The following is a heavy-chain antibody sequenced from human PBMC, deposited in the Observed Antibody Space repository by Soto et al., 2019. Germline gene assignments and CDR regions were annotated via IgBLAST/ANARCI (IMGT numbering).Heavy chain of an antibody. CDR2: VSDNGGSRGGT. CDR1: GFMFNNSA. CDR3: ARAKAVVIAALDI. J-gene: IGHJ3*02. Sequence: EVELLESGGGLVQPGGSLRLSCKASGFMFNNSAMTWVRQAPGQGLQWVASVSDNGGSRGGTYYADSVKGRFTISRDNSKNTLYLQLDSLTGADTAVYYCARAKAVVIAALDIWGQGPMVTVSS. V-gene: IGHV3-23*01. D-gene: IGHD2-21*01.